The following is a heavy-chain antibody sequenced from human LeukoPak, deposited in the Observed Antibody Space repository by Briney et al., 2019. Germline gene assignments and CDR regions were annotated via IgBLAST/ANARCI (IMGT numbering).Heavy chain of an antibody. CDR1: GFTFSSYG. Sequence: GGSLRLPCAASGFTFSSYGMHWVRQAPGKGLEWVAFIRYDGSNKYYADSVKGRFTISRDNSKNTLYLQMNSLRAEDTAVYYCAKDNSPYIAAAGHFDYWGQGTLVTVSS. CDR2: IRYDGSNK. D-gene: IGHD6-13*01. CDR3: AKDNSPYIAAAGHFDY. J-gene: IGHJ4*02. V-gene: IGHV3-30*02.